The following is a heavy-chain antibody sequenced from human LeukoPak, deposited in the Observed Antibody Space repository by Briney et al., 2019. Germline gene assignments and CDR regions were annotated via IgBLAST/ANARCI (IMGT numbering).Heavy chain of an antibody. Sequence: SVKVSCKASGDSFNTYAINWVRQAPGQGLEWMGKIIPILEVPNIAREFQGRVTITADKSTNTAYLELKSLRSEDTALYFCARRTCRGSSCYRNDAFDIWGQGTMVTVSS. CDR1: GDSFNTYA. V-gene: IGHV1-69*04. J-gene: IGHJ3*02. CDR2: IIPILEVP. CDR3: ARRTCRGSSCYRNDAFDI. D-gene: IGHD2-15*01.